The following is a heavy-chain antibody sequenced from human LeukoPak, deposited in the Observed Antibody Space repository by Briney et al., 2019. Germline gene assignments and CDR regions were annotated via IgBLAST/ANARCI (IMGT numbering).Heavy chain of an antibody. D-gene: IGHD2-2*02. Sequence: ASVKVSCKASGYTFTSYYMHWVRQAPGQGLEWMGIINPSGGSTSYAQKFQGRVTMTRDTSTSTVYMELSSLRSEDTAVYYCARGRYCSSTSCYTYYYYYYMDVWGKGTTVTVSS. V-gene: IGHV1-46*01. CDR2: INPSGGST. CDR3: ARGRYCSSTSCYTYYYYYYMDV. J-gene: IGHJ6*03. CDR1: GYTFTSYY.